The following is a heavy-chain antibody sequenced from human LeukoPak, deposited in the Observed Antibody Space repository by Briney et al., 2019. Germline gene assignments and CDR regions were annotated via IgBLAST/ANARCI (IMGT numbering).Heavy chain of an antibody. Sequence: GGSLRLSCAASGFTFSSHWMNWVRRAPGKGLEWVAIINQDGGRIGYGDSVKGRFTISRDNAQNSLYLQMNSLRAEDTAVYYCARAPAGGTYDLWGQGKMVTVSS. J-gene: IGHJ3*01. CDR2: INQDGGRI. CDR1: GFTFSSHW. CDR3: ARAPAGGTYDL. V-gene: IGHV3-7*03.